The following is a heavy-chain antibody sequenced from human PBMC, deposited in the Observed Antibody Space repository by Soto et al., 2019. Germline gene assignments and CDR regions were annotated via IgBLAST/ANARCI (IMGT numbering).Heavy chain of an antibody. CDR3: AGEGRLSNYYQYGMDV. J-gene: IGHJ6*02. Sequence: PSETLSLTCTVSGGSISSYYWSWIRQPPGKGLEWIGYIYYSGSTNYNPSLKSRVTISVDTSKNQFSLKLSSVTAADTAVYYCAGEGRLSNYYQYGMDVWGQGTTVTVSS. D-gene: IGHD2-15*01. CDR2: IYYSGST. V-gene: IGHV4-59*01. CDR1: GGSISSYY.